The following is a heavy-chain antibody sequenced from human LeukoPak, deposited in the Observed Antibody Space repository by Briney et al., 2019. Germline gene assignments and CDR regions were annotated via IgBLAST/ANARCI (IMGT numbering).Heavy chain of an antibody. CDR2: LSAHNGNT. CDR3: ARDRISIFGVVAPDDAFAI. V-gene: IGHV1-18*01. CDR1: DYSFTTYG. Sequence: VSVKVSCKASDYSFTTYGINWVRQAPGQGLEWMGWLSAHNGNTNYAQNLQGRVTMTTDTSTTTAYMELRSLRSDDTAVYYCARDRISIFGVVAPDDAFAIWGQGTMVTVSS. J-gene: IGHJ3*02. D-gene: IGHD3-3*01.